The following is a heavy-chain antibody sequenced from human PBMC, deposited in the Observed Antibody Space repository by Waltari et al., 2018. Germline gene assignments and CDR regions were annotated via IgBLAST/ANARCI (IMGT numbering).Heavy chain of an antibody. Sequence: QVQLVHFGEELKRHGSWGRFSGRASGATFGSYIHSWGHRPPDTGLEWMGRIIPILGIANYAQKFQGRVTITADKSTSTAYMELSSLRSEDTAVYYCARDDTYYYGSGHPGRADYWGQGTLVTVSS. CDR2: IIPILGIA. CDR3: ARDDTYYYGSGHPGRADY. D-gene: IGHD3-10*01. V-gene: IGHV1-69*04. CDR1: GATFGSYI. J-gene: IGHJ4*02.